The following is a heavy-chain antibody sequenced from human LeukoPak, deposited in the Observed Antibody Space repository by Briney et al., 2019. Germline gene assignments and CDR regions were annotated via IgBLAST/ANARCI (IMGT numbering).Heavy chain of an antibody. CDR1: GFIVSGDF. CDR2: IYSDGIT. Sequence: GGSLRLSCAASGFIVSGDFMSWVRQAPGKGLEWVSVIYSDGITYYADSVKGRFTISRDNSKNTLDLQMTGLRAEDTAVYYCARERGRGRDSPWFDYWGQGTLVTVSS. J-gene: IGHJ4*02. D-gene: IGHD1-26*01. CDR3: ARERGRGRDSPWFDY. V-gene: IGHV3-53*01.